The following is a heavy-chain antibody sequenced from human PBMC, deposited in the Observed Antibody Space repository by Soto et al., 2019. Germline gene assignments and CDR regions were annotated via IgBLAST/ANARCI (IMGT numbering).Heavy chain of an antibody. V-gene: IGHV4-39*01. CDR2: IYYSGST. CDR1: CGSINSSSYF. CDR3: ARHYSSGSRNWFDP. J-gene: IGHJ5*02. D-gene: IGHD6-19*01. Sequence: SETLSLTCSVSCGSINSSSYFWGWVRQPPGKGLEWIGSIYYSGSTYYNLSLRSRVTISVDTSKNQFSLKLSSVTAADTAVFYCARHYSSGSRNWFDPWGQGTLVTVS.